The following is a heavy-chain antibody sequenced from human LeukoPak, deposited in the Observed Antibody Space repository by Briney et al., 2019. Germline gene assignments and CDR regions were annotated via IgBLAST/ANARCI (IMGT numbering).Heavy chain of an antibody. CDR3: AKGLRGGYYYYMDV. CDR1: GFTLSSYG. Sequence: GGSLRLSCAASGFTLSSYGMSWVRQAPGKGLEWVSAISGSGGSTYYADSVKGRFTISRDNSKNTLYLQMNSLRAEDTAVYYCAKGLRGGYYYYMDVWGKGTTVTVSS. V-gene: IGHV3-23*01. D-gene: IGHD3-16*01. J-gene: IGHJ6*03. CDR2: ISGSGGST.